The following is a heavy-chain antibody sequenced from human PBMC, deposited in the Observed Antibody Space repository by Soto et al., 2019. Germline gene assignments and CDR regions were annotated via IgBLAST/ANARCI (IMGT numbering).Heavy chain of an antibody. D-gene: IGHD3-22*01. CDR1: GFTFSSYA. J-gene: IGHJ4*02. CDR3: ANYRDSSGYYHFFDY. V-gene: IGHV3-23*01. CDR2: ISGSGGST. Sequence: LRLSCAASGFTFSSYAMSWVRQAPGKGLEWVSAISGSGGSTYYADSVKGRFTISRDNSKNTLYLQMNSLRAEDTAVYYCANYRDSSGYYHFFDYWGQGTLVTVSS.